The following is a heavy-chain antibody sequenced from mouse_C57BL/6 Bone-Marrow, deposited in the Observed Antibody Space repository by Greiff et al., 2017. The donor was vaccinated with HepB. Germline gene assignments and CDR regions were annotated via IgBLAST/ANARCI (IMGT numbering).Heavy chain of an antibody. CDR1: GFNIKDDY. CDR2: LDPENGDT. V-gene: IGHV14-4*01. D-gene: IGHD2-2*01. Sequence: VQLKESGAELVRPGASVKLSCTASGFNIKDDYMHWVKQRPEQGLEWIGWLDPENGDTEYASKFQGKATITAATTSNTAYLQLRSLTSGETAVYYCTSISMVTTGVYWGQGTTLTVSA. CDR3: TSISMVTTGVY. J-gene: IGHJ2*01.